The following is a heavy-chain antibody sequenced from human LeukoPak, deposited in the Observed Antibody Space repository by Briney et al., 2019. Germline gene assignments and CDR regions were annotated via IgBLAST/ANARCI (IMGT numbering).Heavy chain of an antibody. D-gene: IGHD6-19*01. CDR3: ARLRAGDYFDY. V-gene: IGHV3-48*01. CDR2: ISSSSSTI. Sequence: GGSLRLSCAASGFAFSSYSMNWVRQAPGKGLECVSYISSSSSTIYYADSVKGRFTISRDNAKSSLYLQMNSLRAEDTAVYYCARLRAGDYFDYWGQGTLVTVSS. CDR1: GFAFSSYS. J-gene: IGHJ4*02.